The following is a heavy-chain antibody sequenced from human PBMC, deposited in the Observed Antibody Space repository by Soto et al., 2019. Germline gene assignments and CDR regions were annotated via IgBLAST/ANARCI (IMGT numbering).Heavy chain of an antibody. D-gene: IGHD6-25*01. Sequence: PGESLKISCRTSGYRFTSYWIAWVRQMPGKGLEWMGIIFPSDSDTRYSPSFQGQVTISADRSTSTVFLQWASLKASDTAVYFCARTEKSGYFNWFDTWGQGTLVTVSS. J-gene: IGHJ5*02. CDR2: IFPSDSDT. CDR1: GYRFTSYW. V-gene: IGHV5-51*01. CDR3: ARTEKSGYFNWFDT.